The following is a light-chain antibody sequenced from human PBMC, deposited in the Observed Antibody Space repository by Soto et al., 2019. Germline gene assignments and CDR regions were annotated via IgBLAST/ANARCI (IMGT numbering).Light chain of an antibody. CDR2: GAS. Sequence: EIVLTQSPGPLSLSPGERATVSCRASQSASSSYFACYQQKPGQAPRLLISGASNRDTGIPDRFSGSGSGTDFTLTISRLEPEDFAVYYCQHYARSVGTFGQGTRVEIK. V-gene: IGKV3-20*01. CDR3: QHYARSVGT. CDR1: QSASSSY. J-gene: IGKJ1*01.